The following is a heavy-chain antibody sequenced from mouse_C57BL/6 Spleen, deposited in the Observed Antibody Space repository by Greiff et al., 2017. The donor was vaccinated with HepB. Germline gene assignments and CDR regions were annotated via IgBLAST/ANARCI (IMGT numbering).Heavy chain of an antibody. CDR2: INPNNGGT. CDR1: GYTFTDYN. V-gene: IGHV1-18*01. J-gene: IGHJ2*01. Sequence: EVQLQQSGPELVKPGASVKISCKASGYTFTDYNMDWVKQSHGKSLEWIGDINPNNGGTIYNQKFKGKATLTVDKSSSTAYMELRSLTSEDAAVYYCARYNDGDDGGGNYFDYWGQGTTLTVSS. D-gene: IGHD2-2*01. CDR3: ARYNDGDDGGGNYFDY.